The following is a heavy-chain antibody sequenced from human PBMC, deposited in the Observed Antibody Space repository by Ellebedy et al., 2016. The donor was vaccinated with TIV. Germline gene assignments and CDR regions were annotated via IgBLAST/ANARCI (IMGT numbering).Heavy chain of an antibody. Sequence: AASVKVSCKASGYTFSGHYIHWARQAPGQGLEWMGKISPDNGGTNYAQKFQGRVTVTSDTSISTAYMELSRLTSDDMAVYYCARDGRGDIGWFDPWGQGTLVTVSS. J-gene: IGHJ5*02. CDR1: GYTFSGHY. D-gene: IGHD2-15*01. CDR2: ISPDNGGT. V-gene: IGHV1-2*02. CDR3: ARDGRGDIGWFDP.